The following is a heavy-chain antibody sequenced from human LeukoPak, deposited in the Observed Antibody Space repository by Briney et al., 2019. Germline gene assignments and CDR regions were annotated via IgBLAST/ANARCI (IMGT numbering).Heavy chain of an antibody. Sequence: QPGGSLRLSCAASGFTFTSYWMNWVRQAPGKGLEWVANIKQDGSEKYYVDSVKGRFTISRDNAKNSLYLQMNSLRGEDTAVYYCARDPIPFSAPFFAFDILGQGTVVTVSS. CDR2: IKQDGSEK. CDR3: ARDPIPFSAPFFAFDI. CDR1: GFTFTSYW. V-gene: IGHV3-7*01. D-gene: IGHD3-3*01. J-gene: IGHJ3*02.